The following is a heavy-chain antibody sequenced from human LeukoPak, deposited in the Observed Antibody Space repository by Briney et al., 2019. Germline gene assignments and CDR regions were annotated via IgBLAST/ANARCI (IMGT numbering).Heavy chain of an antibody. CDR2: ISGSGGST. CDR3: AKESRGSSSWYVDY. Sequence: GGSLRLSCAASGFTFSSYGMSWVRQAPGKGLEWVSAISGSGGSTYYADSVKGRFTISRDNSKNTLYLQMNSLRAEDTAVYYCAKESRGSSSWYVDYWGQGTLVTVSS. D-gene: IGHD6-13*01. J-gene: IGHJ4*02. CDR1: GFTFSSYG. V-gene: IGHV3-23*01.